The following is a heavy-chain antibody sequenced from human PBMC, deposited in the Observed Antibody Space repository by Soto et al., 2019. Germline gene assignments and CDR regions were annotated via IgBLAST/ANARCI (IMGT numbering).Heavy chain of an antibody. Sequence: ASVKVSCKASGYTFTSYAMHWVRQAPGQRLEWMGWINAGNGNTKYSQKFQGRVTITRDTSASTAYMELSSLRSEDTAVYYCARGLGYSDFDVHYWGQGTLVTVSS. CDR2: INAGNGNT. J-gene: IGHJ4*02. CDR3: ARGLGYSDFDVHY. V-gene: IGHV1-3*01. D-gene: IGHD4-17*01. CDR1: GYTFTSYA.